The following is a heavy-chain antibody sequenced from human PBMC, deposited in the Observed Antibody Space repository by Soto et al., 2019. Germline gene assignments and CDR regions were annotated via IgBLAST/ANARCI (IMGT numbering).Heavy chain of an antibody. CDR2: ISYDGSNK. CDR3: ARPPVIDIVVPPDY. J-gene: IGHJ4*02. D-gene: IGHD2-15*01. CDR1: GFTFVTFP. V-gene: IGHV3-30*04. Sequence: GGSLGLSCAPSGFTFVTFPMHWVPQAPGKGLEWVAVISYDGSNKHYADSVKGRFTISRDNSKNTLYLQMNSLRAEDTAVYYCARPPVIDIVVPPDYWGQGTLVTVSS.